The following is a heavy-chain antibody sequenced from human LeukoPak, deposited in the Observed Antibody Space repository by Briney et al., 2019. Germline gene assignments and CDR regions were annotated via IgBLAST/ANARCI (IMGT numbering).Heavy chain of an antibody. Sequence: SVKVSCKASGGTFSSYAISWVRQAPGQGLEWMGGIIPIFGTANYAQKFQGRVTITADESTSTAYMELSSLRSEDTAVYYCARGDLGYCSGGSCYTTDYWGQGTLVTVSS. V-gene: IGHV1-69*13. D-gene: IGHD2-15*01. CDR1: GGTFSSYA. CDR2: IIPIFGTA. CDR3: ARGDLGYCSGGSCYTTDY. J-gene: IGHJ4*02.